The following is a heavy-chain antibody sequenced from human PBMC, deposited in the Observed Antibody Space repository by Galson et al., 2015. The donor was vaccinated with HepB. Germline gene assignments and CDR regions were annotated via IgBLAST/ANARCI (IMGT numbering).Heavy chain of an antibody. CDR3: ARGGSGSELDS. Sequence: SLRLSCAVSGFTFRSSGMHWVRQVPGKGLEWVAFISNDGRNKVYADSVRGRFTIFRDNSKNMLFLQTNSLRAEDTALYYSARGGSGSELDSWGQGTLVTVSS. CDR1: GFTFRSSG. V-gene: IGHV3-30*03. J-gene: IGHJ4*02. CDR2: ISNDGRNK. D-gene: IGHD2-15*01.